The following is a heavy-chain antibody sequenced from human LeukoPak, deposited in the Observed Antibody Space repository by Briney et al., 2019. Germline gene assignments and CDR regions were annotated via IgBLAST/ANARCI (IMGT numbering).Heavy chain of an antibody. V-gene: IGHV3-21*01. CDR3: ARIVEMATHTNLDY. CDR1: GFTFSSYS. Sequence: PGGSLRLSCAASGFTFSSYSMNWVRQAPGKGLEWVSSISSSSSYIYYADSVKGRLTISRDNAKNSLYLQMNSLRAEDTAVYYCARIVEMATHTNLDYWGQGTLVTVSS. D-gene: IGHD5-24*01. CDR2: ISSSSSYI. J-gene: IGHJ4*02.